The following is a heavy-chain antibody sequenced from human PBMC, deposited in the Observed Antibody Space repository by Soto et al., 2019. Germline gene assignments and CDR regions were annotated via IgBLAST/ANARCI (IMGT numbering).Heavy chain of an antibody. J-gene: IGHJ4*02. V-gene: IGHV4-30-2*06. CDR2: ISHLEST. CDR3: ARGGGYDSFDY. Sequence: SETLSLTCTVSGASISYGGFAWSWIRQSPGKGLEWIGYISHLESTYFHPSFKSRLTMSIDRTRNQFSLKLSSVTAADMAVYYCARGGGYDSFDYWGQGVLVTVSS. CDR1: GASISYGGFA. D-gene: IGHD5-12*01.